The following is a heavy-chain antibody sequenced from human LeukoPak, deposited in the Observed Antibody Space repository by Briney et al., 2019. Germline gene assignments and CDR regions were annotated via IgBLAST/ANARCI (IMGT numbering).Heavy chain of an antibody. CDR1: GYTFTSYD. J-gene: IGHJ4*02. Sequence: ASVKVSCKASGYTFTSYDINWVRQATGQGLEWMGWMNPNSGNTGYAQKFQGRVTMTRNTSISTAYMELSSLRSEDTAVYYCARGHDSSGYSDYWGQGTLVTVSS. CDR2: MNPNSGNT. D-gene: IGHD3-22*01. CDR3: ARGHDSSGYSDY. V-gene: IGHV1-8*01.